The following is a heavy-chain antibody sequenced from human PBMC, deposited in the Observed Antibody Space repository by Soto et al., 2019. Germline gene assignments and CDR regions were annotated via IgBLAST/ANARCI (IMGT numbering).Heavy chain of an antibody. J-gene: IGHJ4*02. CDR2: ISAYNGNT. D-gene: IGHD6-13*01. Sequence: ASVKVSCKASGYTFTSYGISWVRQAPGQGLEWMGWISAYNGNTNYAQKLQGRVTMTTDTSTSTAYMELRSLRSDDTAVYYCARDRTLGLAAAGTLGYWGQGTLVTVSS. CDR1: GYTFTSYG. CDR3: ARDRTLGLAAAGTLGY. V-gene: IGHV1-18*01.